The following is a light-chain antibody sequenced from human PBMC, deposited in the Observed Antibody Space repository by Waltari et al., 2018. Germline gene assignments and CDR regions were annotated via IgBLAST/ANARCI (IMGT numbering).Light chain of an antibody. CDR2: EVY. CDR1: SSDVGGYDY. J-gene: IGLJ2*01. Sequence: QSALTQPPSASGSPGPSVTIPCPGTSSDVGGYDYVSWYQQHPGDAPNLMISEVYKRPSGVPDRFSGSKSGTTASLTVSGLQAEDEADYYCSSYAGSNNFVVFGGGTKLTVL. CDR3: SSYAGSNNFVV. V-gene: IGLV2-8*01.